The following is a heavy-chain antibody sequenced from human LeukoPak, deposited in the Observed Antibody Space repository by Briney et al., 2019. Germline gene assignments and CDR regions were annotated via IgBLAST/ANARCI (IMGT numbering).Heavy chain of an antibody. CDR2: IRHDGSNK. Sequence: GGSLRLSCAASGFTFSSYGVHWVRQAPGKGLEWVAFIRHDGSNKYYADSVKGRFTISRDNSKNTLYLQMNSLRAEDTAVYYCARESQTYGYSYGTPPHYWGQGTLVTVSS. V-gene: IGHV3-30*02. D-gene: IGHD5-18*01. J-gene: IGHJ4*02. CDR1: GFTFSSYG. CDR3: ARESQTYGYSYGTPPHY.